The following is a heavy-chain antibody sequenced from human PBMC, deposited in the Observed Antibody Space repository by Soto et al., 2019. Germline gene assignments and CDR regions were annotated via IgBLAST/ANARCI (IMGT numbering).Heavy chain of an antibody. V-gene: IGHV3-74*01. D-gene: IGHD3-22*01. J-gene: IGHJ4*02. CDR2: IKTDGTYA. CDR3: AAGGSGYYAN. CDR1: GLPFITYW. Sequence: EVQLVESGGDLVQPGGPLRLSCEASGLPFITYWMHWVRQAPGKGLLWVSRIKTDGTYATYADSVKGRFTISRDNAKNTLYLQMNSLRVEDAAVYYCAAGGSGYYANWGQGTLVTVSS.